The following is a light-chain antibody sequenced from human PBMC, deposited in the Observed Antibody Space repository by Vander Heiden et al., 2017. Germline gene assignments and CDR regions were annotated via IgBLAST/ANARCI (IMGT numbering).Light chain of an antibody. CDR2: EVS. J-gene: IGLJ1*01. CDR1: SSNVGTYNS. CDR3: SSYAGSNTYV. V-gene: IGLV2-8*01. Sequence: HSALTQPPSASGSPGQSVTISCTGASSNVGTYNSVSWYQQHPGKAPKLMIYEVSKRPSGVPDRFSGSKSGNTASLTVSGLQPEDEADYYCSSYAGSNTYVFGTGTKVTVL.